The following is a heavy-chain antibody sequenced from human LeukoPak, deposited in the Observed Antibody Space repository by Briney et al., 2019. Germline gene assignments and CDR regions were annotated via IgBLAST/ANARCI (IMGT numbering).Heavy chain of an antibody. J-gene: IGHJ4*02. CDR1: GGSISSGGYY. V-gene: IGHV4-31*03. CDR3: ARGLEWSGVSFDY. CDR2: IYYSGST. D-gene: IGHD3-3*01. Sequence: SETLSLTCTVSGGSISSGGYYWSWIRQHPGKGLERIGYIYYSGSTYYNPSLKSRVTISVDTSKNQFSLKLSSVTAADTAVYYCARGLEWSGVSFDYWGQGTLVTVSS.